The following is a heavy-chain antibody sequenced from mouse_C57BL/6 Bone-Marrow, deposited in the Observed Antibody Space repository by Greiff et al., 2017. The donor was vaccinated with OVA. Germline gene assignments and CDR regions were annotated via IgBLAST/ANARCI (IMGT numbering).Heavy chain of an antibody. CDR2: IYPRDGSL. CDR1: GYTFTSYD. V-gene: IGHV1-85*01. Sequence: QVQLQQSGPELVKPGASVKLSCKASGYTFTSYDINWVKQRPGQGLEWIGWIYPRDGSLKYNEKFKGKATLTVDTSSSTAYMELHSLTSEDSAVYFCARGNYYGLWYFDVWGTGTTVTVSS. J-gene: IGHJ1*03. D-gene: IGHD1-1*01. CDR3: ARGNYYGLWYFDV.